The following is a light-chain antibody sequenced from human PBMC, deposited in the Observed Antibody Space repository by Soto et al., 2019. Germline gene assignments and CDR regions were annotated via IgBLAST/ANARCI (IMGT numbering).Light chain of an antibody. J-gene: IGKJ4*01. Sequence: EIVMTQSPSTLSVSPGERATLSCRASQSVSGNLAWYQQKPGQAPRLLIYGAFTRATGIPARFSGTGSGTEFTLTISSLQSEDVAVYYCQQYQNWPLTFGGGTKVDIK. CDR3: QQYQNWPLT. CDR2: GAF. V-gene: IGKV3-15*01. CDR1: QSVSGN.